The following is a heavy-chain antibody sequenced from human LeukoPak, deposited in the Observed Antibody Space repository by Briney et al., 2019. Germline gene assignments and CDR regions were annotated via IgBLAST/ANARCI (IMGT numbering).Heavy chain of an antibody. Sequence: SETLSLTCTVSGGSISSYYWGWIRQPPGKGLEWIGSIYSGGSTYYNPSLKSRVTISVDTSMNQFSLKLSFVTTADTAVYYCARALGYCSGGSCTRGYNWFDPWGQGPLVTVSS. J-gene: IGHJ5*02. D-gene: IGHD2-15*01. V-gene: IGHV4-39*01. CDR2: IYSGGST. CDR3: ARALGYCSGGSCTRGYNWFDP. CDR1: GGSISSYY.